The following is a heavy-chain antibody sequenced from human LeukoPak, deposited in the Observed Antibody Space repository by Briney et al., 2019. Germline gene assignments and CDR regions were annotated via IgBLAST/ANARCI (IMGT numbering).Heavy chain of an antibody. CDR1: GFNFSRFW. D-gene: IGHD3-16*01. J-gene: IGHJ3*02. V-gene: IGHV3-7*05. CDR3: ARDVEGGTFDI. CDR2: IDQSGGRN. Sequence: PGGPLRLSCAASGFNFSRFWMNWIHQAPGRGLDPVDNIDQSGGRNNYVDSVKGRFTISRDNAKNALFLEMSSLRADDTAVYFCARDVEGGTFDIWGQGTTVTVSS.